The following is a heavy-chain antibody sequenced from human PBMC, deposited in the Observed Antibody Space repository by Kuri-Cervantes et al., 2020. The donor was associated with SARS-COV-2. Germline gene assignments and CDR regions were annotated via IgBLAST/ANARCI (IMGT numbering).Heavy chain of an antibody. J-gene: IGHJ6*03. D-gene: IGHD3-16*02. V-gene: IGHV3-48*04. CDR3: ARAGYDYIWGSYRHYYYYMDV. CDR1: EFTFGSYS. CDR2: ISGSSTTI. Sequence: GGSLRLSCAASEFTFGSYSMSWVRQAPGKWLEWVSFISGSSTTINYADSVKGRFTISRDNAKNSLYLQMNSLRAEDTAVYYCARAGYDYIWGSYRHYYYYMDVWGKGTTVTVSS.